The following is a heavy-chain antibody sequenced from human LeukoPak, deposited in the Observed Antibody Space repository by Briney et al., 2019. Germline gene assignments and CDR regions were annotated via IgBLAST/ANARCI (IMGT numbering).Heavy chain of an antibody. Sequence: PSQTLSLTCAISGDSFSSNSAAWNWIRQSPSRGLEWLGRTYYRSKWYNDYAVSVKSRITINPDTSKNQFSLQLNSVTPEDTGVYDCARDHFLFGSLRRQGGNFDYWGRGTLVTVSS. V-gene: IGHV6-1*01. D-gene: IGHD3-16*01. CDR3: ARDHFLFGSLRRQGGNFDY. J-gene: IGHJ4*02. CDR2: TYYRSKWYN. CDR1: GDSFSSNSAA.